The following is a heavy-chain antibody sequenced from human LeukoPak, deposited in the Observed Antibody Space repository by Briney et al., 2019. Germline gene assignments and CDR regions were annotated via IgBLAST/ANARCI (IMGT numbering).Heavy chain of an antibody. CDR2: VKPDGSDK. J-gene: IGHJ5*02. V-gene: IGHV3-7*02. CDR3: ARILA. Sequence: PGGSLRLSCSGAGFTFSRHAMHWARQAPGKGLEWVANVKPDGSDKYYVDSVKGRFTISRDNAKNSVYLQINSLRAEDTAVYYCARILAWGQGTLVTVSS. D-gene: IGHD2/OR15-2a*01. CDR1: GFTFSRHA.